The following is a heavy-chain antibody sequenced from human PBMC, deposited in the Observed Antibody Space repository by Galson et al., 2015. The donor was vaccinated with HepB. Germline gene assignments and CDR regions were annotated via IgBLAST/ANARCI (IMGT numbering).Heavy chain of an antibody. D-gene: IGHD2-15*01. CDR1: GYSFSTYW. V-gene: IGHV5-51*03. J-gene: IGHJ5*02. CDR3: TRGYCSGSTCYGGAYNWFDP. Sequence: SGAEVKKPGESLKISCKGSGYSFSTYWIGWVRQMPGKGLEWMGIIYPGDSDTRYSPPFQGQVTISADKSISTAYLQWSSLKASDTAIYYCTRGYCSGSTCYGGAYNWFDPWGQGTLVTVSS. CDR2: IYPGDSDT.